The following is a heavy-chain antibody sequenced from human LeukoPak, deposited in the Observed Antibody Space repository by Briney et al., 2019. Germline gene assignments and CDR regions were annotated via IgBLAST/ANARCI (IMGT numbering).Heavy chain of an antibody. J-gene: IGHJ5*02. Sequence: APVKVSCKASGYTFTSYDINWVRQATGQGLEWMGYMNANSGNTGYAQKFQGRVTMTRNTSISTAYMELSSLRSEDTAVYYCVRLCYDILTGTLGWFDPWGQGTLVTVSS. V-gene: IGHV1-8*01. CDR3: VRLCYDILTGTLGWFDP. D-gene: IGHD3-9*01. CDR1: GYTFTSYD. CDR2: MNANSGNT.